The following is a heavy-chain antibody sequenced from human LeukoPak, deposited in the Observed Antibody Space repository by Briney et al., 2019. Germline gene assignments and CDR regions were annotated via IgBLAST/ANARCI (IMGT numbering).Heavy chain of an antibody. CDR3: ARVVMDCSSTSCYVNWFDP. CDR1: GGSISSGNW. CDR2: IYHSGST. V-gene: IGHV4-4*02. Sequence: SGTLSLTCAVSGGSISSGNWWSWVRQSPGRGLEWIGEIYHSGSTNYNPSLKSRVTISLDKSKNQFSLKLTSVTAADTAVYYCARVVMDCSSTSCYVNWFDPWGQGTLVTVSS. D-gene: IGHD2-2*01. J-gene: IGHJ5*02.